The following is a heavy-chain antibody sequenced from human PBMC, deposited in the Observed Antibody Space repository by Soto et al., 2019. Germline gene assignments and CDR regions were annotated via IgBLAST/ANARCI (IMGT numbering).Heavy chain of an antibody. J-gene: IGHJ4*02. CDR2: IGSKGETYAT. Sequence: PGGSLGLSCAASGFSVGASALHWVRQASGKGLERLGRIGSKGETYATTYAESVKGRFTISRDDSKKTAYLQMNSLECEDTAVYYCSRDDSDWFFNWGRGTLVTVSS. V-gene: IGHV3-73*01. D-gene: IGHD3-9*01. CDR1: GFSVGASA. CDR3: SRDDSDWFFN.